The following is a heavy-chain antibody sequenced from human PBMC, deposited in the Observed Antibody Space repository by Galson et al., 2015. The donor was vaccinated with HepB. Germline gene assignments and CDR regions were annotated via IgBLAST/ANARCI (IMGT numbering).Heavy chain of an antibody. CDR3: ARGLGRGRRYSNTWQKDYYDMDV. Sequence: SVKVSCKASGGSFSTFAFNWVRQAPGQGLEWMGTFIPIFATANYAQKFQDRVTITADKSTTTAYMELTSLRPADAAVYYCARGLGRGRRYSNTWQKDYYDMDVWGQGTTVTVSS. CDR2: FIPIFATA. CDR1: GGSFSTFA. D-gene: IGHD6-13*01. J-gene: IGHJ6*02. V-gene: IGHV1-69*06.